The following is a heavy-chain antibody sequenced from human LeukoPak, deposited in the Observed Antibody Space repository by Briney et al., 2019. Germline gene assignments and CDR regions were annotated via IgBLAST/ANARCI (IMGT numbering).Heavy chain of an antibody. CDR2: VSGGGTDT. CDR3: ARDQWFDGFDL. D-gene: IGHD3-22*01. J-gene: IGHJ4*02. Sequence: GGSLRLSCTGSGFNFSAHLMTWVRQVPGRGLEGISSVSGGGTDTYYADPVKGRFIVSRDDSKSTIYLVMKGLTVEDTATYFCARDQWFDGFDLWGQGTLATVSS. CDR1: GFNFSAHL. V-gene: IGHV3-23*01.